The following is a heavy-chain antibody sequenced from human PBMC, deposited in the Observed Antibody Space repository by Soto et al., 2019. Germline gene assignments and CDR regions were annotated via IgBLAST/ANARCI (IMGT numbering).Heavy chain of an antibody. CDR3: ARERGGYSSDF. Sequence: EMQLVESGGGLVQPGGSLRLSCAASGFSFSSYWMHWLRQVPGKGLVWVSRINGDGDYTNYADSVKGRFTISRDNAKNTLYLQMNSLRAEDTAVYYCARERGGYSSDFWGQGTLVTVSS. CDR1: GFSFSSYW. V-gene: IGHV3-74*01. D-gene: IGHD2-15*01. J-gene: IGHJ4*02. CDR2: INGDGDYT.